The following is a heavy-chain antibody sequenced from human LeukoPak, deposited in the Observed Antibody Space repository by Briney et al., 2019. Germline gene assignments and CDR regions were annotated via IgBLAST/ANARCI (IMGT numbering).Heavy chain of an antibody. CDR2: ISWNSGSI. CDR3: ARGPLQVTEDVRHVGYYYYGMDV. Sequence: QSGGSLRLSCAASGFTFDDYAMHWVRQAPGKGLEWVSGISWNSGSIGYADSVKGRFTISRDNAKNSLYLQMNSLRAEDTALYYCARGPLQVTEDVRHVGYYYYGMDVWGQGTTVTVSS. J-gene: IGHJ6*02. D-gene: IGHD4-11*01. CDR1: GFTFDDYA. V-gene: IGHV3-9*01.